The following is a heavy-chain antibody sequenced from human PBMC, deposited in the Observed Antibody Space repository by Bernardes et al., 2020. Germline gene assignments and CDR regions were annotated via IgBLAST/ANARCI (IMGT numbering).Heavy chain of an antibody. CDR2: ISSSSSYI. D-gene: IGHD3-3*01. CDR3: ARSPTDPYYDFWSGPPPYFDS. Sequence: GGSLRLSCAASGFTFSSYSMNWVRQAPGKGLEWVSSISSSSSYIYYADSVKGRFTISRDNAKNSLYLQMNSLRAEDTAVYYCARSPTDPYYDFWSGPPPYFDSWDHGTLVTVSS. J-gene: IGHJ4*01. CDR1: GFTFSSYS. V-gene: IGHV3-21*01.